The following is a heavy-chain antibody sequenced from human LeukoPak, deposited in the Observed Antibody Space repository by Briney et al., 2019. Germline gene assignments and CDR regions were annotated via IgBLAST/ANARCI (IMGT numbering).Heavy chain of an antibody. Sequence: QPGGSLRLSCAASGITFSRFWMSWVRQAPGKGLQWVANINQDGSEKHYVDSVKGRFTISRDNAENSLYLQMNSLGAEDTAVYYCASRCHLDYWGQGALVTVAS. CDR3: ASRCHLDY. J-gene: IGHJ4*02. CDR1: GITFSRFW. CDR2: INQDGSEK. V-gene: IGHV3-7*03. D-gene: IGHD4/OR15-4a*01.